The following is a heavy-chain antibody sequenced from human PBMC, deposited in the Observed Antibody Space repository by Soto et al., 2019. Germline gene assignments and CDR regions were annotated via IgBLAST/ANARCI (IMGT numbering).Heavy chain of an antibody. CDR2: IFHSGRT. V-gene: IGHV4-31*03. CDR1: GGSISSGGCS. Sequence: QVQLQESGPGLVEPSQTLSLNCSVSGGSISSGGCSWSWIRQRPGSGLEWIGNIFHSGRTYYNPSLKSRLTMSVDTSNNQFSLRLNSVTAADTAVYFCARVQSLFGVVSNWFDPWGLGMLVTVSS. CDR3: ARVQSLFGVVSNWFDP. D-gene: IGHD3-3*01. J-gene: IGHJ5*02.